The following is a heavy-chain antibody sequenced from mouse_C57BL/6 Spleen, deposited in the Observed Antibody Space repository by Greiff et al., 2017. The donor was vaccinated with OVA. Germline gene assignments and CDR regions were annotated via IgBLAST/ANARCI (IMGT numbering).Heavy chain of an antibody. CDR2: INPSNGGT. V-gene: IGHV1-53*01. CDR1: GYTFTSYW. Sequence: VQLQQPGTELVKPGASVKLSCKASGYTFTSYWMHWVKQRPGQGLEWIGNINPSNGGTNYNEKFKSKATLTVDKSSSTDYMQHSSLKSEDAAVYYCARMSYYSNYDAMDYWGQGTSVTVST. J-gene: IGHJ4*01. CDR3: ARMSYYSNYDAMDY. D-gene: IGHD2-5*01.